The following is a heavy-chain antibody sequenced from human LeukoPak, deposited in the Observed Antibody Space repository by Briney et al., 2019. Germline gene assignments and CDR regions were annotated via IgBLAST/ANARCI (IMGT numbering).Heavy chain of an antibody. V-gene: IGHV1-69*04. CDR1: GGTFSSYA. J-gene: IGHJ4*02. D-gene: IGHD6-19*01. CDR2: IIPILGIA. Sequence: SVKVSCKASGGTFSSYAISWVRQAPGQGLKWMGRIIPILGIANYAQKLQGRVTITADKSTSTAYMELSSLRSEDTAVYYCASLLNTGYSSGWHFDYWGQGTLVTVSS. CDR3: ASLLNTGYSSGWHFDY.